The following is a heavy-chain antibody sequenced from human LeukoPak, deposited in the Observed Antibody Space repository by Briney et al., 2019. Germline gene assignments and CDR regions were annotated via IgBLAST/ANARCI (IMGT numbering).Heavy chain of an antibody. J-gene: IGHJ4*02. Sequence: GGSLRLSCAVSGLTLSDYYMSWIRQVPWKGLEFVSYISRSSDNIYYADSVKGRFTISRDNAKNSLYLQMSSLRADDTAVYYCVRGHTNIQYWGQGTLVTVSS. CDR1: GLTLSDYY. V-gene: IGHV3-11*01. CDR2: ISRSSDNI. CDR3: VRGHTNIQY. D-gene: IGHD2-8*01.